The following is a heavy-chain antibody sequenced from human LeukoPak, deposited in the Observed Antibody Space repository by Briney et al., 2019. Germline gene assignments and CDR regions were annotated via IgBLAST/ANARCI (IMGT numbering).Heavy chain of an antibody. CDR3: ARGYYCNY. CDR2: IYYSGST. J-gene: IGHJ4*02. V-gene: IGHV4-59*12. Sequence: SETLSLTCTVSGGSISSYYWSWIRQPPGKGLEWIGYIYYSGSTNYKPSLKSRVTISVDTSKNQFSLQLISVTPEDTAVYYCARGYYCNYWGQGTLVTVSS. CDR1: GGSISSYY.